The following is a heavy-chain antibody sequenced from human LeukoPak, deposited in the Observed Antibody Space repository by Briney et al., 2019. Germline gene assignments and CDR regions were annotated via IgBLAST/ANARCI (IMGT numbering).Heavy chain of an antibody. CDR3: AKDMHLSGYPWGGNSYYYGMDV. D-gene: IGHD2-21*01. J-gene: IGHJ6*02. CDR2: ISWDSGST. CDR1: GFTFDDYA. Sequence: GGSLRLSCAASGFTFDDYAMHWVRQAPGKGLGWVSLISWDSGSTYYADSVKGRFTISRDNSKNSLYLQMNSLRAEDTALYYCAKDMHLSGYPWGGNSYYYGMDVWGQGTTVTVSS. V-gene: IGHV3-43D*03.